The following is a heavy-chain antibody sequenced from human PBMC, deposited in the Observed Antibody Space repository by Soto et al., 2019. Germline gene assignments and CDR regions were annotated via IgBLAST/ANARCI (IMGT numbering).Heavy chain of an antibody. CDR2: MRNDGSNE. J-gene: IGHJ4*02. V-gene: IGHV3-33*01. D-gene: IGHD3-22*01. Sequence: PGGSLRLSCEASGFTLSSCSMHWCRQAPGKGLQWEAIMRNDGSNEYYADSVKGRFTISRDNSKNTLYLQVSNLRAEDTAVYFCARDQTDSGGYSDSWGQGTLVTVSS. CDR1: GFTLSSCS. CDR3: ARDQTDSGGYSDS.